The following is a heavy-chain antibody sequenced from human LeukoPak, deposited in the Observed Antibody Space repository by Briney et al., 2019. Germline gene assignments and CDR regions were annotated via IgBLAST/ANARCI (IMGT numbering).Heavy chain of an antibody. CDR2: IKQDGSEK. Sequence: GGSLRLSCPAAGFTFGSYWRSWVRQDQGKGLEWVANIKQDGSEKYYVDSVKGRFTISRDNAKNSLYLQMNSLRAEDTAVYYCAKSGAAAGTTNYYYYYYMDVWGKGTTVTISS. D-gene: IGHD6-13*01. V-gene: IGHV3-7*01. J-gene: IGHJ6*03. CDR3: AKSGAAAGTTNYYYYYYMDV. CDR1: GFTFGSYW.